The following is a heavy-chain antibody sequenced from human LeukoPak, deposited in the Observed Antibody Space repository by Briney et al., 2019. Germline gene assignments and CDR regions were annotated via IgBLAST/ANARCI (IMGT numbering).Heavy chain of an antibody. V-gene: IGHV3-66*01. J-gene: IGHJ4*02. CDR3: AKDYDFWSGYDPFYYFDY. Sequence: PGGSLRLSCAASGFTVSSNYMSWVRQAPGKGLEWVSVIYSGGSTYYADSVKGRFTISRDNSKNTLYLQMNSLRAEDTAVYYCAKDYDFWSGYDPFYYFDYWGQGTLVTVSS. D-gene: IGHD3-3*01. CDR1: GFTVSSNY. CDR2: IYSGGST.